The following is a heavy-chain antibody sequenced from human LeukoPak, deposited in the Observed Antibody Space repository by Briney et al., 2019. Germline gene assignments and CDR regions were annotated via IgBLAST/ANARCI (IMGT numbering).Heavy chain of an antibody. Sequence: ASVKVSCKASGYTFTGYYMHWVRQAPGQGLEWMGWINPNSGGTNYAQKFQGRVTMTRDTSISTAYMELSRLRSDDTGVYYCARDLYPTVALYCSGGSCYGAELRGGPFDIWGQGTMVTVSS. CDR1: GYTFTGYY. CDR2: INPNSGGT. V-gene: IGHV1-2*02. CDR3: ARDLYPTVALYCSGGSCYGAELRGGPFDI. J-gene: IGHJ3*02. D-gene: IGHD2-15*01.